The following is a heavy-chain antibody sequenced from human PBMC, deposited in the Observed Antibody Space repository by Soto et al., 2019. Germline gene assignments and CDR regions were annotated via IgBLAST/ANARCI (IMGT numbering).Heavy chain of an antibody. Sequence: PGGSLRLSCAASGFTFSSYAMHWVRQAPGKGLEWVAVISYDGSNKYYADSVKGRFTISRDNSKNTLYLQMNSLRAEDTAVYYCAREYGYDGTSSRYYGMDVWGQGTTVTVSS. J-gene: IGHJ6*02. D-gene: IGHD5-12*01. CDR2: ISYDGSNK. CDR1: GFTFSSYA. CDR3: AREYGYDGTSSRYYGMDV. V-gene: IGHV3-30-3*01.